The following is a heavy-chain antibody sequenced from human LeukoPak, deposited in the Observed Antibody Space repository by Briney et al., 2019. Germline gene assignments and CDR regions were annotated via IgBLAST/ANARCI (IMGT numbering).Heavy chain of an antibody. CDR2: IIPIFGTA. V-gene: IGHV1-69*05. J-gene: IGHJ4*02. D-gene: IGHD1-1*01. CDR3: AKDNLENGLSFFDY. Sequence: GASVKVSCKASGGTFSSYAISWVRQAPGQGLEWMGGIIPIFGTANYAQKFQGRVTITTDESTSTAYMELSSLRSEDTAVYYCAKDNLENGLSFFDYWGQGTLVTVSS. CDR1: GGTFSSYA.